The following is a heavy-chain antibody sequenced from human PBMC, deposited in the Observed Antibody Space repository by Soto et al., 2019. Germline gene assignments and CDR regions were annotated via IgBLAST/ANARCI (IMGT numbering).Heavy chain of an antibody. Sequence: SETLSLTCTVSGGSISDYYWSWFRQAPGKGLDWIGYVYYSGSTNYNPSLQSRVTISVDTSKNQFSLKLSSVTAADTAVYYCARQAIDWGQGTLVTVSS. CDR1: GGSISDYY. CDR3: ARQAID. J-gene: IGHJ4*02. CDR2: VYYSGST. V-gene: IGHV4-59*08.